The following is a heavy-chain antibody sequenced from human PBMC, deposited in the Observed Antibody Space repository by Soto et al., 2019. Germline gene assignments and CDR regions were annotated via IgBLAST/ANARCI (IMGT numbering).Heavy chain of an antibody. V-gene: IGHV1-3*01. D-gene: IGHD1-26*01. CDR2: INAGNGNT. Sequence: QVQLVQSGAEVKKPGASVKVSCKASGYTFTSYAMHWVRQAPGQRLEWMGWINAGNGNTKYSQKFQGRVTITRDTSASTAYMELSSLRSEDTAVYYCARDGVGATGLSCWFDPWGQGTLVTVSS. CDR1: GYTFTSYA. J-gene: IGHJ5*02. CDR3: ARDGVGATGLSCWFDP.